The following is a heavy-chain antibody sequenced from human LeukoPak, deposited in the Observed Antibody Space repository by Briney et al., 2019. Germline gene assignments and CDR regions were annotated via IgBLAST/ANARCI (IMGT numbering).Heavy chain of an antibody. CDR1: GFTFSSYE. D-gene: IGHD3-22*01. CDR2: ISSSGSTI. J-gene: IGHJ4*02. CDR3: AKSSGYYPLNTQGDY. V-gene: IGHV3-48*03. Sequence: RPGGSLRLSCAASGFTFSSYEMNWVRQAPGKGLEWVSYISSSGSTIYYADSVKGRFTISRDNSKNTLYLQMNSLRAEDTAVYYCAKSSGYYPLNTQGDYWGQGTLVTVSS.